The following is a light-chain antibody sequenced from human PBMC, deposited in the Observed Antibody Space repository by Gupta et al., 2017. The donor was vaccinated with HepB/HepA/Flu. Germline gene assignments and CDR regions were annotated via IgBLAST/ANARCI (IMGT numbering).Light chain of an antibody. Sequence: SYELTQLPSVSVSPGQTASITCSGDKLGDKYACWYQQKPGQSPVLVIYQDNKRPSGIPERFSGSNSGNTATLTISGTQAMDEADYYCQAWDSSSVIFGGGTKLTVL. CDR2: QDN. CDR1: KLGDKY. J-gene: IGLJ2*01. CDR3: QAWDSSSVI. V-gene: IGLV3-1*01.